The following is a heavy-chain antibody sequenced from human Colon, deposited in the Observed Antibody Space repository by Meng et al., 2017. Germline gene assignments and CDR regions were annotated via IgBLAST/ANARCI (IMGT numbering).Heavy chain of an antibody. CDR1: GGSISRGDYY. CDR3: ARDRKHYGERGWFDP. Sequence: QVQLHTAAPGLVQPSPTLSLTCTVSGGSISRGDYYWSWIRQPPGKGLEWIGYIYYSGSTYSNASLKSRVTISIDRSKNQFSLKLSSVTAADTAVYYCARDRKHYGERGWFDPWGQGTLVSLL. J-gene: IGHJ5*02. V-gene: IGHV4-30-4*01. CDR2: IYYSGST. D-gene: IGHD4-17*01.